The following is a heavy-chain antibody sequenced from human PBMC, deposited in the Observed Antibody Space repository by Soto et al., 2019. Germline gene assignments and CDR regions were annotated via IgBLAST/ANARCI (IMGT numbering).Heavy chain of an antibody. D-gene: IGHD3-22*01. V-gene: IGHV1-18*01. CDR1: GYTFTSYG. J-gene: IGHJ6*02. Sequence: QVQLVQSGAEVKKPGASVKVSCKASGYTFTSYGISWVRQAPGQGLEWMGWISAYNGNTNYAQKLQGRVTMTTDTSTSTAYMELRSLRSDDTAVYYCARGQYYYDSRGYYHPLPGMDVWGQGTTVTVSS. CDR2: ISAYNGNT. CDR3: ARGQYYYDSRGYYHPLPGMDV.